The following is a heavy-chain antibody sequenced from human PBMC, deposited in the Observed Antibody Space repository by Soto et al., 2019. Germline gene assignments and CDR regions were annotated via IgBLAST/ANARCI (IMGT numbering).Heavy chain of an antibody. Sequence: QAQVVESGGGWVKPGGSLRLSCATSGINFSDHLMAWIRLSPGKGLEWIAYISGSGTTIYYADSVRGRFTISRDNANDSLYLQMHSLRAEDTAVYYCARDGRYKTPYDGFDTWGQGTMVTVSS. D-gene: IGHD1-26*01. CDR3: ARDGRYKTPYDGFDT. V-gene: IGHV3-11*01. CDR1: GINFSDHL. J-gene: IGHJ3*02. CDR2: ISGSGTTI.